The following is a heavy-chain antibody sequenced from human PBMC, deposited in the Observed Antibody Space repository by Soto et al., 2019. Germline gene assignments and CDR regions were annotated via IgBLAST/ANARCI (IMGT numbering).Heavy chain of an antibody. CDR1: GGSFTSNNW. J-gene: IGHJ4*02. Sequence: QVQLQESGTGLVKPSGTLSLTCAVSGGSFTSNNWWTWVRQPPGQGLEWIGEIYRTGSTNYNPSLKSRVTISLDKSENQFSLKVPSLTAADTAVYYCASRDPGTSVDYWGQGTLVTVSS. V-gene: IGHV4-4*02. CDR3: ASRDPGTSVDY. CDR2: IYRTGST. D-gene: IGHD1-7*01.